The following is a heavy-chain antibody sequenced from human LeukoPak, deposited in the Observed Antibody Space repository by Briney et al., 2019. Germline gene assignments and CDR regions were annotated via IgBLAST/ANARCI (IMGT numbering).Heavy chain of an antibody. J-gene: IGHJ4*02. CDR1: GFNFSGYS. CDR3: ARDGYDFWSDYPTTLDY. D-gene: IGHD3-3*01. V-gene: IGHV3-48*01. CDR2: ISTSSRTI. Sequence: PGGSLRLSCAASGFNFSGYSMNWVRQAPGKGLEWVSYISTSSRTIYYADSVKGRFTISRDNAKNSLFLQMNSLRAEDTAVYYCARDGYDFWSDYPTTLDYWGQGTLVTVSS.